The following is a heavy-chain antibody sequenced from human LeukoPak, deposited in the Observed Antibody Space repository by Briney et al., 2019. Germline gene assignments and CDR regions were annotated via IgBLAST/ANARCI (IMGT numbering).Heavy chain of an antibody. Sequence: ASVKVSCKASGGTFSSYAVSWVRQAPGQGLEWMGWISAYNGNTNYAQKLQGRVTMTTDTSTSTAYMELRSLRSDDTAVYYCARAAGYCTNGVCGNYFDYWGQGTLVTVSS. J-gene: IGHJ4*02. CDR3: ARAAGYCTNGVCGNYFDY. CDR1: GGTFSSYA. CDR2: ISAYNGNT. D-gene: IGHD2-8*01. V-gene: IGHV1-18*01.